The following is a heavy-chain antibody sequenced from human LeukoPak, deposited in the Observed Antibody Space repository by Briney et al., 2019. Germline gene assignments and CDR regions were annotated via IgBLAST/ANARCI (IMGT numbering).Heavy chain of an antibody. D-gene: IGHD2-2*01. CDR1: GGSISSYY. CDR3: ARDLVVPAAISYYYYGMDV. Sequence: SETLSLTCTVSGGSISSYYWSWIRQPAGKGLEWIGRIYTSGSTNYNPSLKSRVTMSVDTSKNQFSLKLSSVTAADTAVYYCARDLVVPAAISYYYYGMDVWGQGTTVAVSS. CDR2: IYTSGST. V-gene: IGHV4-4*07. J-gene: IGHJ6*02.